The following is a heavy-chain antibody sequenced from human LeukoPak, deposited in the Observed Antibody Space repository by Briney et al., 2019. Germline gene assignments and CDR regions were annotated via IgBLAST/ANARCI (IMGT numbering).Heavy chain of an antibody. Sequence: PGGSLRLSCAASGFPFYTYDMHWVRQATGKGLEWVSTIGTAGDTSFQASVRGRFTLSRDNAKNSLDLQMNGLRAEDTAVYYCARGIGAYFDYWGQGSLVTVSS. CDR3: ARGIGAYFDY. V-gene: IGHV3-13*01. J-gene: IGHJ4*01. CDR2: IGTAGDT. CDR1: GFPFYTYD. D-gene: IGHD3-16*01.